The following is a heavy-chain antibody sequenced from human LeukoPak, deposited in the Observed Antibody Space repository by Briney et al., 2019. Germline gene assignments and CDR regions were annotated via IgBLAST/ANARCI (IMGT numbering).Heavy chain of an antibody. J-gene: IGHJ4*02. Sequence: QPGGSLRLSCAASGFTFSNYWVTWVRQAPGQGLEWVTSIKPDGSESYYVDSVKGRFVTSGDNAENSLFLQMNTLRAEDTAVYYCATIGVYREFDYWGQGTLVTVSS. CDR3: ATIGVYREFDY. CDR1: GFTFSNYW. D-gene: IGHD3-3*01. V-gene: IGHV3-7*01. CDR2: IKPDGSES.